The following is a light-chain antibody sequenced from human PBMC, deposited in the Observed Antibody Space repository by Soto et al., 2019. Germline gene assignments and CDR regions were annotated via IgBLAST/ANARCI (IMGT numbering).Light chain of an antibody. Sequence: AIQLTKSPSSLSASVGDRVAITCRASQGISSALAWYQQQPGKAPKLLIYDASSLESGVPSRFSGSGSGTDFTLTIRSLQPEDFATYYCQQFNNYPLTFGGGTKVEIK. CDR3: QQFNNYPLT. V-gene: IGKV1D-13*01. CDR2: DAS. CDR1: QGISSA. J-gene: IGKJ4*01.